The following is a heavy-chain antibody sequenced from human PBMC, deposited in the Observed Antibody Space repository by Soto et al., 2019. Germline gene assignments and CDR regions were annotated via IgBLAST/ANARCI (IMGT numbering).Heavy chain of an antibody. V-gene: IGHV2-5*02. Sequence: QITLKESGPTLVKPTQTLTLTCTFSGFSLSTSGVGVAWIRQPPGKALEWLALIYWDDDKRYSPSLKSRLTITKDTSKHPVVLTMTNMDPLDTATYYCAHVRYYYDTGGMDFDYWGQGTLVTVSS. CDR3: AHVRYYYDTGGMDFDY. D-gene: IGHD3-22*01. J-gene: IGHJ4*02. CDR1: GFSLSTSGVG. CDR2: IYWDDDK.